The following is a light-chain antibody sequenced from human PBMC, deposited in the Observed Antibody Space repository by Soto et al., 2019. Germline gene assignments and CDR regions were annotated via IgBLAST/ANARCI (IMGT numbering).Light chain of an antibody. J-gene: IGKJ1*01. V-gene: IGKV1-5*01. CDR2: DAS. Sequence: DIQMTQPPSTLSASVGDRVTITCRASQSVGSWLAWYQQRPGKAPRLLIYDASSLDSGVPARFSGSGSGTEFTLTVSSLQPDDFATYYCQQYDDYSWKTFGQGTKVDIK. CDR3: QQYDDYSWKT. CDR1: QSVGSW.